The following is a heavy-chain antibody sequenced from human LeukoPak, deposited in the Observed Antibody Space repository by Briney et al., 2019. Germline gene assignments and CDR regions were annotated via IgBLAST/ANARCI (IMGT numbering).Heavy chain of an antibody. CDR2: IYWDDDK. CDR3: AHRPSSSWLGGTNWFDP. D-gene: IGHD6-13*01. CDR1: GGSITHYYWN. V-gene: IGHV2-5*08. Sequence: TLSLTCTVSGGSITHYYWNWIRQPPGKALEWLALIYWDDDKGYSPSLKSRLTITKDTSKNQVVLTMTNMDPVDTATYYCAHRPSSSWLGGTNWFDPWGQGTLVTVSS. J-gene: IGHJ5*02.